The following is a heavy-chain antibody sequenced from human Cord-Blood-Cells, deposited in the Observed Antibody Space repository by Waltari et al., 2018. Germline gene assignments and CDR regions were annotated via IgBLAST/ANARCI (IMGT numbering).Heavy chain of an antibody. Sequence: QVQLQQWGAGLLKPSETLSLTCAVYGGSFSGYYWSCIRKPPGKGLEWIGEINHSGSTNYNPSLKSRVTISVDTSKNQFSLKLSSVTAADTAVYYCARGAIAAAGTPYQPRLFDYWGQGTLVTVSS. J-gene: IGHJ4*02. CDR3: ARGAIAAAGTPYQPRLFDY. V-gene: IGHV4-34*01. CDR2: INHSGST. D-gene: IGHD6-13*01. CDR1: GGSFSGYY.